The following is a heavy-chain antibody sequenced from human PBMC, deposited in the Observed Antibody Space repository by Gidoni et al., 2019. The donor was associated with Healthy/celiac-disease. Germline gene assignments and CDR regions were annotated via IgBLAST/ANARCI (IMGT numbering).Heavy chain of an antibody. V-gene: IGHV1-8*01. CDR2: MNPNSCNT. CDR3: ASGPTSIYYYYGMDV. D-gene: IGHD2-2*01. Sequence: QVQLVQSGAEVKKPGASVKVSCKASGYTFTSYDINWVRQATGQGLEWMGWMNPNSCNTGYAQKFQGRVTMTRNTSISTAYMELSSLRSEDTAVYYCASGPTSIYYYYGMDVWGQGTTVTVSS. J-gene: IGHJ6*02. CDR1: GYTFTSYD.